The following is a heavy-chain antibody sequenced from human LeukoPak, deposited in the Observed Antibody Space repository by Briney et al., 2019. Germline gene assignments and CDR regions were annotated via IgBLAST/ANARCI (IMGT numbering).Heavy chain of an antibody. D-gene: IGHD3-22*01. CDR2: ISPNSGGT. J-gene: IGHJ4*02. Sequence: ASVKVSCKASGYTFTGYYMHWVRQAPGQGFEWMGRISPNSGGTNYAQKFQGRVTMTRDTSISTASMELSSLRSDDTAVYYCTRSDYDTSGEFDCWGQGTLVSVSS. V-gene: IGHV1-2*06. CDR3: TRSDYDTSGEFDC. CDR1: GYTFTGYY.